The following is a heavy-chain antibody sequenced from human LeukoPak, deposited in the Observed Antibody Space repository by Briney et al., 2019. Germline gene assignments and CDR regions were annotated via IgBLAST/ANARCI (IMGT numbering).Heavy chain of an antibody. CDR3: AKATGNCSSTSCYAVYYYYGMDV. V-gene: IGHV3-23*01. J-gene: IGHJ6*02. Sequence: GGSLRLSCAASGFTFSSYAMSWVRQAPGKGLEWVSAISGSGGSTYYADSVKGRFTISRDNSKNTLYLQMNSLRAEDTAVYYCAKATGNCSSTSCYAVYYYYGMDVWGQGTTVTVSS. CDR1: GFTFSSYA. D-gene: IGHD2-2*01. CDR2: ISGSGGST.